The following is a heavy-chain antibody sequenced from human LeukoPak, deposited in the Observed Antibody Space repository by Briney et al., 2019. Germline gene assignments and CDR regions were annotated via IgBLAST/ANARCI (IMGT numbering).Heavy chain of an antibody. Sequence: PGWSLRLSCAASGFTVSSNYMSWVRQAPGKGLEWVSVIYSGGSTYYADSVKGRFTISRDNSKNTLYLQMNSLRAEDTAVYYCARARRDGYNSPDYWGQGTLVTVSS. J-gene: IGHJ4*02. D-gene: IGHD5-24*01. CDR3: ARARRDGYNSPDY. CDR1: GFTVSSNY. V-gene: IGHV3-53*01. CDR2: IYSGGST.